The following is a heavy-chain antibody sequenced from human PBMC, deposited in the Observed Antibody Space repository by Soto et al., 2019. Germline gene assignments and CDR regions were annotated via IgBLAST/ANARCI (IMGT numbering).Heavy chain of an antibody. CDR3: AREDGGGGRRHDF. V-gene: IGHV1-46*01. CDR1: GYTFAMHY. Sequence: QVQLVQSGAEVKKPGASVKISCKTSGYTFAMHYIHWVRQVPGQGLEWMGMINPSDGSTSYVQKFQGRVTMTRDTSATTVFLNMSPLTSHDTAVFYCAREDGGGGRRHDFWGQGTLVTVSS. D-gene: IGHD2-15*01. J-gene: IGHJ4*02. CDR2: INPSDGST.